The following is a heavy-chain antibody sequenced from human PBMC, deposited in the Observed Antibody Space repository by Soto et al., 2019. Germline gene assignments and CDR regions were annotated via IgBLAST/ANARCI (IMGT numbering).Heavy chain of an antibody. D-gene: IGHD3-22*01. CDR3: VKRKADSACYES. CDR2: ISVSGDST. J-gene: IGHJ5*02. V-gene: IGHV3-23*01. Sequence: GGSLRLSCASSGFTFSSYAMSWVRQAPGKGLEWVSAISVSGDSTYYADSVKGRFTLSRDNSKNTLYLQMNSLRAEDTAVYYCVKRKADSACYESWGQGTLVTVSS. CDR1: GFTFSSYA.